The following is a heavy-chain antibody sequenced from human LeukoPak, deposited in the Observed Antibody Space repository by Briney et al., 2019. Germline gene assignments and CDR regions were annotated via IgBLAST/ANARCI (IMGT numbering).Heavy chain of an antibody. CDR3: ARQLSGYYTDY. D-gene: IGHD3-3*01. Sequence: GGSLRLSCAASGFIVTSNYMSWVRQAPGKGLEWVSLIYSGGDTYYPDSVKGRLTISRDKSKNTLYLQMNSLRVEDTAVYYCARQLSGYYTDYWGQGTLVTVSS. J-gene: IGHJ4*02. V-gene: IGHV3-66*04. CDR2: IYSGGDT. CDR1: GFIVTSNY.